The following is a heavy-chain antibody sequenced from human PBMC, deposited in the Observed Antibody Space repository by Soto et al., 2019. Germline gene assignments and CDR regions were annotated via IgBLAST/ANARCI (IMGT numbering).Heavy chain of an antibody. J-gene: IGHJ4*02. D-gene: IGHD3-22*01. V-gene: IGHV1-18*01. CDR2: ISAYNGNT. CDR3: ARGLYYYDSSGYYYFDY. Sequence: ASVKVSCKASGYTFTSYGISWVRQAPGQGLERMGWISAYNGNTNYAQKLQGRVTMTTDTSTSTAYMELRSLRSDDTAVYYCARGLYYYDSSGYYYFDYWGQGTLVTVSS. CDR1: GYTFTSYG.